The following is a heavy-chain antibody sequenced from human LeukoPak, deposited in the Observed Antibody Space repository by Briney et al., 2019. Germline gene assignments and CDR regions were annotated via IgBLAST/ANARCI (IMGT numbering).Heavy chain of an antibody. D-gene: IGHD2-2*02. CDR3: ANRFDIVVVPAAKPEDAFDI. CDR1: GFTFSSYA. V-gene: IGHV3-23*01. Sequence: PGGSLRLSCAASGFTFSSYAMSWVHQAPGKGLEWVSAISGSGGSTYYADSVKGRFTISRDNSKNTLYLQMNSLRAEDTAVYYCANRFDIVVVPAAKPEDAFDIWGQGTMVTVSS. J-gene: IGHJ3*02. CDR2: ISGSGGST.